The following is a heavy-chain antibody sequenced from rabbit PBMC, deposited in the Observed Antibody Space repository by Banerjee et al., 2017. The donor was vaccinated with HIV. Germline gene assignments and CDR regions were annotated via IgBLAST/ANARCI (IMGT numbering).Heavy chain of an antibody. CDR1: GIDFSTYG. J-gene: IGHJ4*01. CDR3: AKSVWSPAWNL. D-gene: IGHD3-1*01. CDR2: IYPGFGTT. V-gene: IGHV1S45*01. Sequence: QEQLVESGGGLVTLGGSLKLSCKVSGIDFSTYGISWVRQAPGKGLEWIAYIYPGFGTTDYANWAKGRFTISKASSTTVTLQMTSLTAADTATHFCAKSVWSPAWNLWGPGTLVT.